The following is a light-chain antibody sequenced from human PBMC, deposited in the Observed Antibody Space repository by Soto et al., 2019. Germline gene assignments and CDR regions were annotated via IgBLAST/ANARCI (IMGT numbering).Light chain of an antibody. CDR1: SSNIGAGYD. CDR3: QSYDSSLSGRV. V-gene: IGLV1-40*01. Sequence: QSVLTQPPSVSGAPGQRVTISCTGSSSNIGAGYDVHWCQQLPGTAPKLLIYGNSNRPSGVPDRFSGSKSGTSASLAITGLQAEDEADYYCQSYDSSLSGRVFGTGTKVTVL. CDR2: GNS. J-gene: IGLJ1*01.